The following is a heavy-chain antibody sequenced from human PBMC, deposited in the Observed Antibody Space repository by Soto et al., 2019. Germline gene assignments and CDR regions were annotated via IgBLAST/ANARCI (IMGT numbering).Heavy chain of an antibody. Sequence: SETLSLTCPVSGGSISSGGYYWSWIRQHPGKGLEWIGYIYYSGSTYYNPSLKSRVTISVDTSKNQFSLKLSSVTAANTAVYYCATYGSGTYKPTTFDYWGQGTLVTVSS. J-gene: IGHJ4*02. V-gene: IGHV4-31*03. CDR2: IYYSGST. CDR3: ATYGSGTYKPTTFDY. D-gene: IGHD3-10*01. CDR1: GGSISSGGYY.